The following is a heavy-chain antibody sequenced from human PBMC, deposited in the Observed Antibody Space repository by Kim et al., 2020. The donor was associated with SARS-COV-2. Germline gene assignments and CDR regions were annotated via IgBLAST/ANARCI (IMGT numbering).Heavy chain of an antibody. CDR3: ARGDLIAVAPFDY. V-gene: IGHV4-59*13. CDR2: IYYSGST. D-gene: IGHD6-19*01. CDR1: GGSISSYY. J-gene: IGHJ4*02. Sequence: SETLSLTCTVSGGSISSYYWSWIRQPPGKGLEWIGYIYYSGSTNYNPSLKSRVTISVDTSKNQFSLKLSSVTAADTAVYYCARGDLIAVAPFDYWGQGTLVTVSS.